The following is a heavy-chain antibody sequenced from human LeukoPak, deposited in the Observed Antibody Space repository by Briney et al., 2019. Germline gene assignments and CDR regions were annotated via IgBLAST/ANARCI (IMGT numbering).Heavy chain of an antibody. CDR1: GFTFSNYA. CDR3: AKDGGPTVFYYFDY. V-gene: IGHV3-23*01. J-gene: IGHJ4*02. CDR2: ISGSSGGT. D-gene: IGHD1-1*01. Sequence: GGSLRLSCAASGFTFSNYAMSWVRQAPGKGLEWVSGISGSSGGTNYADPVKGRFTISRDSSRNTLYLQMNSLRAEDTAIYYCAKDGGPTVFYYFDYWGQGTLITVSS.